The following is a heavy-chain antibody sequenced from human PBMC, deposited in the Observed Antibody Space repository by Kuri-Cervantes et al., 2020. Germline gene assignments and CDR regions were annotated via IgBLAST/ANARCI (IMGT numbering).Heavy chain of an antibody. CDR2: IYYSGST. CDR1: GGSISSSDYY. V-gene: IGHV4-39*07. CDR3: ARTRKGRSGNYDY. Sequence: SETLSLTCTVSGGSISSSDYYWGWIRQPPGKGLEWIGNIYYSGSTYYNPSLKSRVTISVDTSKKQFSLKLSSVTAADTAVYYCARTRKGRSGNYDYWGQGTLVTVSS. D-gene: IGHD3-10*01. J-gene: IGHJ4*02.